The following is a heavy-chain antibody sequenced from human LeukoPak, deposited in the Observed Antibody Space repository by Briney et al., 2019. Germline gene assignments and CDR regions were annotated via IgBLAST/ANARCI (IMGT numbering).Heavy chain of an antibody. Sequence: SVEVSCKASGGTFSTFALSWVRQAPGQGPDRMGGIIPILGTANYAQKFQGRVTITADESTSTAYMELSSLTSEDTAVYYCATSPTGYSPGYWGQGTLVTVSS. CDR3: ATSPTGYSPGY. J-gene: IGHJ4*02. CDR2: IIPILGTA. V-gene: IGHV1-69*13. CDR1: GGTFSTFA. D-gene: IGHD4-23*01.